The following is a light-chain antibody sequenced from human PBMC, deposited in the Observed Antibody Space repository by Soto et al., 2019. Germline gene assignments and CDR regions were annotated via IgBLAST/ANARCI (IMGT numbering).Light chain of an antibody. CDR3: QQRSNWPPT. V-gene: IGKV3-11*01. Sequence: EMELRQSPATLSLSPGERATLSSRASQSVSSYLAWYQQKPGQAPRLLIYDASTRATGIPARFSGSGSGTDFTLTITSLEPEDFAVYYCQQRSNWPPTFGQGTKVDI. CDR1: QSVSSY. CDR2: DAS. J-gene: IGKJ1*01.